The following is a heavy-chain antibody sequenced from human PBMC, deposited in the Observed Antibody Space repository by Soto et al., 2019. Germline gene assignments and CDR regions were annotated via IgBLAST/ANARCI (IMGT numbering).Heavy chain of an antibody. Sequence: GGSLRLSCVASGFTFSSSAMTWVRQAPGKGLEWVSAITGSGGGTYYADSVKGRFAISRDNSKNTLYLQMDSLRAGDTAVYYCAKSNGCSGGICKWGQGNQVTVS. CDR1: GFTFSSSA. D-gene: IGHD2-15*01. J-gene: IGHJ4*02. CDR2: ITGSGGGT. V-gene: IGHV3-23*01. CDR3: AKSNGCSGGICK.